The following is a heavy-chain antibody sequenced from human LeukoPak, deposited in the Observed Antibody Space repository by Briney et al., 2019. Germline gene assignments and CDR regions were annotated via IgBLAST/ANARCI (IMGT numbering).Heavy chain of an antibody. CDR1: GFSFGSHT. D-gene: IGHD3-16*01. CDR3: ASQGGLDD. V-gene: IGHV3-21*01. Sequence: GGSLRLSCAASGFSFGSHTMNWVRQAPGRGLEWVSSIVFSGSDKYYADSVKGRFTISRDNAQKSLFLQMNSLRADDTAVYYCASQGGLDDWGQGTLVTVSS. CDR2: IVFSGSDK. J-gene: IGHJ4*02.